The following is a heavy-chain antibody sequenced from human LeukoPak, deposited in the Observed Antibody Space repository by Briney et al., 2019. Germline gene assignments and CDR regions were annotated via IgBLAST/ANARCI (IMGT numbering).Heavy chain of an antibody. J-gene: IGHJ2*01. V-gene: IGHV4-30-2*01. CDR1: GGSISSGGYS. CDR3: ARGRAPGDYVLEYLDL. D-gene: IGHD4-17*01. CDR2: IYHSGST. Sequence: KSSQTLSLTCAVSGGSISSGGYSWSWIRQPPGKGLEWIGYIYHSGSTYYNPSLKSRVTISVDRSKNQFSLKLSSVTAADTAVYYCARGRAPGDYVLEYLDLWGRGTLVTVSS.